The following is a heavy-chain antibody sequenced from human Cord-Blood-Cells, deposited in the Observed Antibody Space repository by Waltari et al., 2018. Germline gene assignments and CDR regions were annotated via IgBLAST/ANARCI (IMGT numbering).Heavy chain of an antibody. J-gene: IGHJ6*03. CDR2: IYYSGST. CDR1: GGSISSGGYS. Sequence: QVQLQESGPGLVKPSQTLSLTCTVSGGSISSGGYSWSWIRQPPGKGLEWIGYIYYSGSTYYNPSLKSRVTISVDTSKNQFSLKLSSVTAADTAVYYCARAAWCRSWNYYYYYYMDVWGKGTTVTVSS. D-gene: IGHD6-13*01. V-gene: IGHV4-31*03. CDR3: ARAAWCRSWNYYYYYYMDV.